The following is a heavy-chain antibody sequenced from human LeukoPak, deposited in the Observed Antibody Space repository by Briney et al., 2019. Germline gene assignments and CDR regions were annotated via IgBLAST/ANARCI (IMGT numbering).Heavy chain of an antibody. CDR3: AKDNGGILGWD. D-gene: IGHD6-13*01. CDR1: GFTFSSYG. CDR2: IWYDGSNK. V-gene: IGHV3-33*06. J-gene: IGHJ4*02. Sequence: GRSLRLSCAAYGFTFSSYGMHWVRQAPGKGLEWVAVIWYDGSNKYYADSVKGRFTISRDNSKNTLYLQMNSLRAEDTAVYYCAKDNGGILGWDWGQGTLVTVSS.